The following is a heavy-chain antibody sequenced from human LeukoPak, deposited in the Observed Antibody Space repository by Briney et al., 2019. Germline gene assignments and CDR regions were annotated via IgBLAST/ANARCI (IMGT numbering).Heavy chain of an antibody. J-gene: IGHJ3*02. D-gene: IGHD2-15*01. CDR1: GFTFTSSA. Sequence: SVKVSCKASGFTFTSSAVQWVRQARGQRLERIGWIVVGSGNTNYAQKFQERVTITRDMSASTAYMELSSLRSEDTAVYYCAALGLGYCSGGSCYRDAFDIWGQGTMVTVSS. V-gene: IGHV1-58*01. CDR3: AALGLGYCSGGSCYRDAFDI. CDR2: IVVGSGNT.